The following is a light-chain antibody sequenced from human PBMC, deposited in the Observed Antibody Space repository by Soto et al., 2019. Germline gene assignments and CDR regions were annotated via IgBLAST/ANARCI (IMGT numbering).Light chain of an antibody. CDR1: QGISNY. Sequence: DIHMTQSPSSLSASVGDRVTITCRASQGISNYLAWYQQKPGKVPKLLIYAASTLQSGVPSRFSGSGSGTDFTLTISSLQPEDVATYYCQKYNSALTFGQGTRLEI. CDR3: QKYNSALT. J-gene: IGKJ5*01. V-gene: IGKV1-27*01. CDR2: AAS.